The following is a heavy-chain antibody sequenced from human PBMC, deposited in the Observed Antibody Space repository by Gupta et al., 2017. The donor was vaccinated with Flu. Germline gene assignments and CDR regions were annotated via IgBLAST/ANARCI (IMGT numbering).Heavy chain of an antibody. V-gene: IGHV3-33*05. CDR1: FGSYG. CDR3: AKTGTTGYFYMDV. Sequence: FGSYGMNWVRQAPGKGLEWVAMISYDGDKTSYVDSVKGRFTVSRDNSRDTLYLQMNSLTDDDTAVYYCAKTGTTGYFYMDVWGNGTTVIVSS. J-gene: IGHJ6*03. D-gene: IGHD1-7*01. CDR2: ISYDGDKT.